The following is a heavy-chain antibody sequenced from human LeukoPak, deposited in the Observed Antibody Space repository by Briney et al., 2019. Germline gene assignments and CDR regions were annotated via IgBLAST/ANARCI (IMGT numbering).Heavy chain of an antibody. CDR2: IYYSGST. D-gene: IGHD1-26*01. Sequence: PSETLSLTCTVSGGSVSSYDWSWIRQPPGKGLEWVGYIYYSGSTNYNPSLKSRVTISVDTSKNQFSLKLNSITTADTAVYYCAMVRLSGTYLDAFDIWGQGTMVTVSS. CDR1: GGSVSSYD. CDR3: AMVRLSGTYLDAFDI. J-gene: IGHJ3*02. V-gene: IGHV4-59*02.